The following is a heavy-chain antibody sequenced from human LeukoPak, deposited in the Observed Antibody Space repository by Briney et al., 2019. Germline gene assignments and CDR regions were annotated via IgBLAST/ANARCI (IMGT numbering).Heavy chain of an antibody. V-gene: IGHV5-51*01. CDR3: ARLGHPTITVVTMGWFAP. J-gene: IGHJ5*02. CDR1: GYSFTSHW. D-gene: IGHD3-10*01. CDR2: IYPGDADT. Sequence: GESLRISCKGSGYSFTSHWIVWLRPMPGKGPEWMGLIYPGDADTRYSPSFKGRVTISADKSISTAYLQWNSLRASDTAMYYCARLGHPTITVVTMGWFAPWGEGTLVTVSP.